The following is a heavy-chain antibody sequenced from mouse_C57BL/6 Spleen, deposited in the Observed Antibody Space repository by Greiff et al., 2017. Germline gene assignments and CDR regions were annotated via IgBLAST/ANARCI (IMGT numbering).Heavy chain of an antibody. CDR3: GRQYGNWGYFDY. CDR2: IRSKSNNYAT. D-gene: IGHD2-10*02. V-gene: IGHV10-1*01. J-gene: IGHJ2*01. CDR1: GFSFNTYA. Sequence: EVKLMESGGGLVQPKGSLKLSCAASGFSFNTYAMNWVRQAPGKGLEWVARIRSKSNNYATYYADSVKDRFTISRDDSESMLYLQMNNLKTEDTAMYSCGRQYGNWGYFDYWGQGTTLTVSS.